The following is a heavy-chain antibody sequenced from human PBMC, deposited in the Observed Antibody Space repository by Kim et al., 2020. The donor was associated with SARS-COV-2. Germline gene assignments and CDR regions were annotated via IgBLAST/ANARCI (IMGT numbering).Heavy chain of an antibody. CDR3: AKDMEQWLEHPYFDY. CDR2: ISGSGGST. V-gene: IGHV3-23*01. Sequence: GGSLRLSCAASGFTFSSYAMSWVRQAPGKGLEWVSAISGSGGSTYYADSVKGRFTISRDNSKNTLYLQMNSLRAEDTAVYYCAKDMEQWLEHPYFDYWGQGTLVTVSS. J-gene: IGHJ4*02. CDR1: GFTFSSYA. D-gene: IGHD6-19*01.